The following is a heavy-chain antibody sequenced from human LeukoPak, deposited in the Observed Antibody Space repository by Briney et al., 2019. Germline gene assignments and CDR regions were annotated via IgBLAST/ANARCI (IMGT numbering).Heavy chain of an antibody. CDR3: AREYCTSTSCQFYYFDY. V-gene: IGHV1-2*06. Sequence: ASVKVSCKASGYTFTGYYMHWVRQAPGQGLEWMGRVNPNSGGTNYAQKFQGGVTMTRDTSISTAYMELSSLRSDDTAMYYCAREYCTSTSCQFYYFDYWGQGTLVTVSS. CDR2: VNPNSGGT. J-gene: IGHJ4*02. D-gene: IGHD2-2*01. CDR1: GYTFTGYY.